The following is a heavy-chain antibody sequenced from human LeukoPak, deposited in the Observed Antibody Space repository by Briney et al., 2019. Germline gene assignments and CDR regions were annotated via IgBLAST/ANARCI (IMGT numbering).Heavy chain of an antibody. Sequence: GGSLRLSCAASGLSFSSYWMNWARQAPGKGLEWVASINHNGNVNYYVDSVKGRFTISRDNAKNSLYLQMSNLRAEDTAVYFCARGGGLDVWGQGATVTVSS. V-gene: IGHV3-7*03. CDR3: ARGGGLDV. J-gene: IGHJ6*02. CDR1: GLSFSSYW. D-gene: IGHD3-16*01. CDR2: INHNGNVN.